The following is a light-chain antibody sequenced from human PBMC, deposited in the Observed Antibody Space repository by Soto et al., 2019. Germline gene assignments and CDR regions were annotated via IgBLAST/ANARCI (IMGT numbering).Light chain of an antibody. CDR1: QSLLYSNGYNY. CDR2: LGS. Sequence: DVVMTQSPLSLPVTPGEPASISCRSSQSLLYSNGYNYLDWYLQKPGQSPQLLIYLGSNRASGVPDRFSGSGSGTDFTLKISRVEPADVGVYYCMQARNITFTFCPGT. V-gene: IGKV2-28*01. CDR3: MQARNITFT. J-gene: IGKJ3*01.